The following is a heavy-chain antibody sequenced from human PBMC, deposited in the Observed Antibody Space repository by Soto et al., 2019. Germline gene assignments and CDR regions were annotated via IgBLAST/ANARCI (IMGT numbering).Heavy chain of an antibody. Sequence: GGSLRLSCAPSGFTFSSYAMTWVRQAPGKGLEWVSVISGSGGTTYYADSVKGRFTISRDNSENTLYLQMNSLRAEDTAVYYCAKPNLYCSSTSCYDYWGQGTLVTVSS. J-gene: IGHJ4*02. V-gene: IGHV3-23*01. CDR1: GFTFSSYA. CDR3: AKPNLYCSSTSCYDY. CDR2: ISGSGGTT. D-gene: IGHD2-2*01.